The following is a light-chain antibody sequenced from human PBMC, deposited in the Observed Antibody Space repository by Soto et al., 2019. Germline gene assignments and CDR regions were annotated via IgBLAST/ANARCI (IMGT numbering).Light chain of an antibody. J-gene: IGLJ3*02. CDR1: SSDVGAYNY. Sequence: QSVLTQPASVSGSPGQSITISCTGTSSDVGAYNYVSWYQQHPGRAPKLMIYEVSYRTSGVSNRFSGSKSGNTASLTISGLQAEDEDDYYCSSFTTITTWVFGGGTQLTVL. CDR2: EVS. CDR3: SSFTTITTWV. V-gene: IGLV2-14*01.